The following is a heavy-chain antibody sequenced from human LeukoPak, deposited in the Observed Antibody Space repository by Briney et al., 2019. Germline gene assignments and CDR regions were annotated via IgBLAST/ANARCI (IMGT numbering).Heavy chain of an antibody. V-gene: IGHV3-53*01. D-gene: IGHD5-24*01. Sequence: GGSLRLSCTASEFTVSRNYMLWVRQAPGKGLEWVSLIFSNGDTHYADSVKGRFTISRDTSKNTVSLQMNSLRVEDTAMYYCTRDQMNYWSQGTLVTVSS. CDR2: IFSNGDT. CDR3: TRDQMNY. CDR1: EFTVSRNY. J-gene: IGHJ4*02.